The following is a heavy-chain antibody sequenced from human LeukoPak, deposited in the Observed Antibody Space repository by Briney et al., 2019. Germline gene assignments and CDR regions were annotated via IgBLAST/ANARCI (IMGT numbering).Heavy chain of an antibody. Sequence: PSETLSLTCTVSGGSISGGDYYWSWIRQPPGKGLEWIGRIYTSGSTNYNPSLKSRVTMSVDTSKNQFSLKLSSVTAADTAVYYCARDQIGLERVYYFDYWGQGTLVTVSS. CDR3: ARDQIGLERVYYFDY. CDR2: IYTSGST. J-gene: IGHJ4*02. D-gene: IGHD1-1*01. V-gene: IGHV4-61*02. CDR1: GGSISGGDYY.